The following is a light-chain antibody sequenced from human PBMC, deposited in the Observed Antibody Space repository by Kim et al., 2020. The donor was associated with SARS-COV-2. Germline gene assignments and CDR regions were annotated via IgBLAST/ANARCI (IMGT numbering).Light chain of an antibody. Sequence: GQSITISCTGTSSDIGGLRYVSWYQQHPGKAPKLIISDVNSRPSGVSDRFSGSKSGSTASLTISGLQTEDEAVYYCSPYTFTSILLFGGGTQLTVL. CDR3: SPYTFTSILL. J-gene: IGLJ3*02. V-gene: IGLV2-14*03. CDR1: SSDIGGLRY. CDR2: DVN.